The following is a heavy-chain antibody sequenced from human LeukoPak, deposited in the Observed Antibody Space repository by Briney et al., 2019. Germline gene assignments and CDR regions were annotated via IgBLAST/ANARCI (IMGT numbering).Heavy chain of an antibody. CDR3: ARAPRGTIAVAGTRGGAFDI. D-gene: IGHD6-19*01. V-gene: IGHV3-20*04. CDR2: INWNGGST. Sequence: RSGGSLRLSCAASGFTFDDYGMSWVRQAPGKGLEWGSGINWNGGSTGYADYVKGRFTISRDNAKNSLYLQMNSLRADDTALYYCARAPRGTIAVAGTRGGAFDIWGQGTMVTVSS. J-gene: IGHJ3*02. CDR1: GFTFDDYG.